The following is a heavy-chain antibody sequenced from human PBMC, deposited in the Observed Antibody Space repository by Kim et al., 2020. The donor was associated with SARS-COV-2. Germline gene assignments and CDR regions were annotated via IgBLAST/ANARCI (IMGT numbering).Heavy chain of an antibody. CDR1: GGSISSSSYY. CDR3: ARLPPTPPDRDLYYFDY. CDR2: IYYSGST. J-gene: IGHJ4*02. V-gene: IGHV4-39*01. Sequence: SETLSLTCTVSGGSISSSSYYWGWIRQPPGKGLEWIGSIYYSGSTYYNPSLKSRVTISVDTSKNQFSLKLSSVTAADTAVYYCARLPPTPPDRDLYYFDYWGQGTLVTVSS.